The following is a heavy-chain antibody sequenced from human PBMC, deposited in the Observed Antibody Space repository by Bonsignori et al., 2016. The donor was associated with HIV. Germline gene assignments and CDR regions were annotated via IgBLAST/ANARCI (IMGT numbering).Heavy chain of an antibody. V-gene: IGHV1-18*01. D-gene: IGHD1-26*01. CDR2: IRPYNGNT. CDR1: GYTFTSYL. Sequence: QVQLVQSGAEVKKPGASVNVSCKSSGYTFTSYLISWVRQAPGHGLEWMGWIRPYNGNTNYAEKFQGRVTMTTDTSTSTTYMELRSLILDDTAVYYCARESVAGANDNWFDPVGPGNPGHRLL. CDR3: ARESVAGANDNWFDP. J-gene: IGHJ5*02.